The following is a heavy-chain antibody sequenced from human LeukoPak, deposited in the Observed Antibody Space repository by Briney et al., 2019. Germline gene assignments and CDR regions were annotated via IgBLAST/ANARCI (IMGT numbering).Heavy chain of an antibody. J-gene: IGHJ4*02. D-gene: IGHD6-19*01. Sequence: VASVKVSCKASGGTFSSYAISWVRQAPGQGLEWMGGIIPIFGTANYAQKSQGRVTITTDESTSTAYMELSSLRSEDTAVYYCASGPGAGRSRFDYWGQGTLVTVSS. CDR3: ASGPGAGRSRFDY. CDR2: IIPIFGTA. CDR1: GGTFSSYA. V-gene: IGHV1-69*05.